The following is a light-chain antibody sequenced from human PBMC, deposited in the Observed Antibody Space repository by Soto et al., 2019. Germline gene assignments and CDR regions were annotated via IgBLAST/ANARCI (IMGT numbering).Light chain of an antibody. CDR3: LLSYSGARV. J-gene: IGLJ2*01. V-gene: IGLV7-46*01. Sequence: QAVVTQEPSLTVSPGGTVTLTCGSITGTVTTGHAPYWFQQKPGQAPGTLLYETTNRHSWTPARFSGSLLGGKAALTLSGAQPEDEAEYYCLLSYSGARVFGGGTKLTVL. CDR2: ETT. CDR1: TGTVTTGHA.